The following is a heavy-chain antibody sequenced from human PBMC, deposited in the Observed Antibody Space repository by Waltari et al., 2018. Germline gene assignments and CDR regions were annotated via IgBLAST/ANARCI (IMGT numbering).Heavy chain of an antibody. Sequence: EVQLVESGGGLVQPGGSLSISCAASGFTFSRHSMNWVRQAPGKGLEWVSYISSSSSTIYYADSVKGRFTISRDNAKNSLYLQMNSLRAEDTAVYYCARDKRRSFDYWGQGTLVTVSS. J-gene: IGHJ4*02. CDR2: ISSSSSTI. CDR1: GFTFSRHS. V-gene: IGHV3-48*04. CDR3: ARDKRRSFDY.